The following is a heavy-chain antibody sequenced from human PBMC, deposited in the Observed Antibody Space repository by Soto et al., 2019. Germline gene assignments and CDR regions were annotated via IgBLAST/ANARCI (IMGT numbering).Heavy chain of an antibody. D-gene: IGHD6-19*01. CDR2: ISYDGSNK. Sequence: QVQLVESGGGVVQPGRSLRLSCAASGFTFSSYGMHWVRRAPGKGLGWVAVISYDGSNKYYADSVKGRFTISRDNSKNTLYLQMNSLRAEDTAVYYCAKDGLGIAVAGLFDYWGQGTLVTVSS. J-gene: IGHJ4*02. CDR3: AKDGLGIAVAGLFDY. V-gene: IGHV3-30*18. CDR1: GFTFSSYG.